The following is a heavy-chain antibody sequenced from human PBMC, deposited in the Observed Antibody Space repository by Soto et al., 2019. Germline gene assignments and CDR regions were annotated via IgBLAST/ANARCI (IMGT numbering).Heavy chain of an antibody. J-gene: IGHJ5*02. Sequence: ASVKVSCKSSGYNSMNYAMHWVRQAPGQGLEWMGWIHTGDGKTKYAQKLQGRVTLTRDTSASTAYMELSSLTFEDTAVYYCARVPRYSTDVIEVPAVMYDQWSHPLGQGTLVTVSS. CDR1: GYNSMNYA. D-gene: IGHD2-8*02. CDR3: ARVPRYSTDVIEVPAVMYDQWSHP. CDR2: IHTGDGKT. V-gene: IGHV1-3*04.